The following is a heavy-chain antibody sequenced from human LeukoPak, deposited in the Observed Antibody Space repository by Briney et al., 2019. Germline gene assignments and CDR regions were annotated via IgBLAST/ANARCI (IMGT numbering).Heavy chain of an antibody. D-gene: IGHD3-10*01. CDR1: GYTFTSYG. CDR3: ARVGGDQGLLWFGEFYYYHYMDV. Sequence: ASVTVSCMASGYTFTSYGISWVRQAPGQGLEWMGWISAYNGNTNYAQMLQGRVTITTDTSTSTAYVELRSLRSDDTAVYYCARVGGDQGLLWFGEFYYYHYMDVWGKGTTVTVSS. CDR2: ISAYNGNT. V-gene: IGHV1-18*01. J-gene: IGHJ6*03.